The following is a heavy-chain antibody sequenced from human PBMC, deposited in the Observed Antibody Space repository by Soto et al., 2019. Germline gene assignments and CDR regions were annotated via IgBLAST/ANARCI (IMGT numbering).Heavy chain of an antibody. J-gene: IGHJ4*02. V-gene: IGHV3-48*01. CDR2: IHGTRSII. Sequence: EVQLVESGGGFVQPGGSLKLSCAVSGFTFSSHAMNWVRQAPGKGLEWVAYIHGTRSIIYYADSVKGRFTISRDNAKNSLYLQMDSLRGEDTTLYYCARDARNADYDYWGQGTLVSVSS. D-gene: IGHD3-16*01. CDR1: GFTFSSHA. CDR3: ARDARNADYDY.